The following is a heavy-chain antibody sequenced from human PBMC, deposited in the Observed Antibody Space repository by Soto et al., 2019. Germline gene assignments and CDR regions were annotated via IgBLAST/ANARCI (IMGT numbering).Heavy chain of an antibody. V-gene: IGHV5-51*01. D-gene: IGHD6-13*01. CDR1: GYIFTTYW. CDR3: ARLAAGLDY. J-gene: IGHJ4*02. Sequence: GESPNTPCKGSGYIFTTYWLGWVRQMPAQGLEWMGIIYHGDSDTRDSPSFQGQVTISADKSISTAYLQWSSLKASDTAMYYCARLAAGLDYWGQGTLVTVSS. CDR2: IYHGDSDT.